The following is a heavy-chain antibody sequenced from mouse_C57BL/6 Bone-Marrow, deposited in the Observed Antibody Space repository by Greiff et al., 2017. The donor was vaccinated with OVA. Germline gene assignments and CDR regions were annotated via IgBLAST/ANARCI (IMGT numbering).Heavy chain of an antibody. J-gene: IGHJ1*03. Sequence: QVQLQQSGPGLVAPSQRLSITCTVSGFSLTSYAISWVRQPPGKGLEWLGVIWTGGGTNYNSALKSRLSISKDNSKSQVFLKMNSLQTDDTARYYCARKGDYGSSQRYWYFDVWGTGTTVTVSS. CDR3: ARKGDYGSSQRYWYFDV. V-gene: IGHV2-9-1*01. CDR1: GFSLTSYA. CDR2: IWTGGGT. D-gene: IGHD1-1*01.